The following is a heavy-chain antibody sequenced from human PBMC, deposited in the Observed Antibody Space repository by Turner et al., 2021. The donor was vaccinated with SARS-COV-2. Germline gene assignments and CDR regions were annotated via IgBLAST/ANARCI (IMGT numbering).Heavy chain of an antibody. CDR1: DDSIRNSVYF. V-gene: IGHV4-39*02. CDR2: VDDSGRT. J-gene: IGHJ3*01. CDR3: ALNTTVIEVVTGAFDF. D-gene: IGHD3-22*01. Sequence: QLHLQESGPGLVKPSETLSLTCTVSDDSIRNSVYFWGWFRQPPGKGLEWIATVDDSGRTYYNPSYKPSLQSRATLSVDTSTNGLSLKLRSVTAADTAVYFCALNTTVIEVVTGAFDFWGQGTMVTVSS.